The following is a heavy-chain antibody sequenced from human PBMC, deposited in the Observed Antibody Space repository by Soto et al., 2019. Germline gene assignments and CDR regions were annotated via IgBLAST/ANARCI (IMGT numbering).Heavy chain of an antibody. CDR1: GFTFSSYD. V-gene: IGHV3-13*01. D-gene: IGHD6-25*01. Sequence: GESLKISCAASGFTFSSYDMHWVRQATGKGLEWVSAIGTAGDTYYPGSVKGRFTISRENAKNSLYLQMNSLRAGDTAVYYCARAGGDSSAFDYWGQGTLVTVSS. CDR3: ARAGGDSSAFDY. CDR2: IGTAGDT. J-gene: IGHJ4*02.